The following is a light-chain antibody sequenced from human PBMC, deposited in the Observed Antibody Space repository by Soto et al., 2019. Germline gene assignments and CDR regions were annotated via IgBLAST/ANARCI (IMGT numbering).Light chain of an antibody. CDR2: GAS. CDR1: QSVRTN. J-gene: IGKJ4*01. CDR3: QQYNDWPPLT. V-gene: IGKV3-15*01. Sequence: VITPSPGSPSVSPRERAPLSWSCSQSVRTNLAWYQLTPGQAPRLLIYGASTRATGVPARFSGTGSGTDFTPTISSLRSDDFAVYYCQQYNDWPPLTFGGGTKVDIK.